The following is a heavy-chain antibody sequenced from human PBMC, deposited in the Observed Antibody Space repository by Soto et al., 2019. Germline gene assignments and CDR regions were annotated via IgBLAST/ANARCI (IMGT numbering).Heavy chain of an antibody. CDR1: GGTFSSYA. D-gene: IGHD2-2*01. J-gene: IGHJ5*02. Sequence: SVKVSCKASGGTFSSYAISWVRQAPGQGLEWMGGIIPIFGTANYAQKFQGRVTMTADKSTSTAYMELSSLRSEDTAVYYCARDPKFFTCSSTSCYLYNWFDPWGQGTLVTVSS. CDR2: IIPIFGTA. V-gene: IGHV1-69*06. CDR3: ARDPKFFTCSSTSCYLYNWFDP.